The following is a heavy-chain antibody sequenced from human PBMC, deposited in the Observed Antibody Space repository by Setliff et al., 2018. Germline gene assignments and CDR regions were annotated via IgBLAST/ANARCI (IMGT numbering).Heavy chain of an antibody. D-gene: IGHD1-1*01. Sequence: GASVKVSCKASGGTFNNYAISWVRQAPGQGLEWMGGIIPMLGMANYAQKFLGRVTISADKSTSTAYMELTSRRYEDTAVYYCAKGGFNWNDLDYWGQGTQVTVSS. V-gene: IGHV1-69*10. CDR3: AKGGFNWNDLDY. CDR1: GGTFNNYA. CDR2: IIPMLGMA. J-gene: IGHJ4*02.